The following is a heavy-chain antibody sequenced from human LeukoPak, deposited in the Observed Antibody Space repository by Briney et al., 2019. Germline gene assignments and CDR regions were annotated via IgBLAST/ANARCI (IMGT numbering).Heavy chain of an antibody. CDR2: ISSGSTYI. CDR3: ATSRPYNYYGSGSYYNLDAFDI. V-gene: IGHV3-21*01. D-gene: IGHD3-10*01. J-gene: IGHJ3*02. Sequence: PGGSLRLSCAPSGFIFSSYNINWVRQAPGKGLEWVSSISSGSTYIYYADSVKGRLTISRDNSKNTLYLQMNSLRAEDTAVYYCATSRPYNYYGSGSYYNLDAFDIWGQGTMVTVSS. CDR1: GFIFSSYN.